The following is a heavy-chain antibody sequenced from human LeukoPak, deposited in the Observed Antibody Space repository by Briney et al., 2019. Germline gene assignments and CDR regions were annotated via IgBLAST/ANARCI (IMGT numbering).Heavy chain of an antibody. CDR1: GGSISSSSYY. J-gene: IGHJ3*02. V-gene: IGHV4-39*07. D-gene: IGHD6-13*01. CDR3: AKNMAAARAFDI. Sequence: SETLSLTCTVSGGSISSSSYYWGWIRQPPGKGLEWIGSIYYSGSTYYNPSLKSRVTTSVDTSKNQFSLKLISVTAADTAVFYCAKNMAAARAFDIWGQGTMVTVSS. CDR2: IYYSGST.